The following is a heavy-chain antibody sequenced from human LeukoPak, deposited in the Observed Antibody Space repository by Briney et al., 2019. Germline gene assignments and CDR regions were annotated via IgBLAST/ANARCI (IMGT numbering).Heavy chain of an antibody. V-gene: IGHV1-24*01. CDR2: FDPEDGET. Sequence: ASVTVSCKVSGYTLTELSMHWVRQAPGKGLEWMGGFDPEDGETIYAQKFQGRVTMTEDTSTDTAYMELSSLRSEDTAVYYCATRSSNAYGLTYYGMDVWGKGTTVTVSS. CDR1: GYTLTELS. CDR3: ATRSSNAYGLTYYGMDV. D-gene: IGHD3-10*01. J-gene: IGHJ6*04.